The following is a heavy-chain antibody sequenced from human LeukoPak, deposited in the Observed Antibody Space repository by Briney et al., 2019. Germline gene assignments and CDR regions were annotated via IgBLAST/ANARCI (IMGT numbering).Heavy chain of an antibody. J-gene: IGHJ5*02. CDR1: GGSISNYY. D-gene: IGHD3-22*01. V-gene: IGHV4-59*01. CDR3: ARGTMMVGP. Sequence: KPSETLSLTCTVPGGSISNYYWSWIRQPPGKGLEWIGYIYYSGSTTYNPSLKSRVTISVDTSKNQFSLKLSSVTAADTAVYYCARGTMMVGPWGQGTLVTVSS. CDR2: IYYSGST.